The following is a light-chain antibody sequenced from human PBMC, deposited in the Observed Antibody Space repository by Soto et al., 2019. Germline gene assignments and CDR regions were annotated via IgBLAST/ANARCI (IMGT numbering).Light chain of an antibody. Sequence: DIQMTQSPSTLSASVGDTVTITCRASQSVDKWLAWYQQKPGRAPKLLIYKASTLEGGVPSRFGGSGSGTEFTPTLRNLPPDDFATYYCQQYDTSSRAFGQGTTVEVK. V-gene: IGKV1-5*03. CDR2: KAS. CDR3: QQYDTSSRA. CDR1: QSVDKW. J-gene: IGKJ1*01.